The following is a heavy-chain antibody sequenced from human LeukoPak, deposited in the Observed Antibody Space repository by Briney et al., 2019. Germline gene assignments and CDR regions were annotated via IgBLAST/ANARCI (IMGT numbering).Heavy chain of an antibody. CDR3: ARSMITFGGVNVDY. J-gene: IGHJ4*02. V-gene: IGHV3-20*04. CDR2: INWNGGST. D-gene: IGHD3-16*01. CDR1: GFTFDDYG. Sequence: GGSLRLSCAASGFTFDDYGMSWVRQAPGKGLEWVSGINWNGGSTGYADSVKGRFTISRDNAKNSLYLQMNSLRAEDTAFHYCARSMITFGGVNVDYWGQGTLVTVSS.